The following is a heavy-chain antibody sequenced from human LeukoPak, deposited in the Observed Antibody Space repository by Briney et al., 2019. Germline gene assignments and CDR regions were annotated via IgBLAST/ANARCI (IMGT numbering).Heavy chain of an antibody. D-gene: IGHD3-9*01. V-gene: IGHV3-23*01. CDR2: ISGSGGST. Sequence: GGSLRLSCAASGFTFSSYAMSWVRQAPGKGLEWVSAISGSGGSTYYADSVKGRFTISRDNSKNTLYLQMNSLRAEDTAVYYCAKDSVLRYFDWFHDAFDIWGQGTMVTVSS. CDR3: AKDSVLRYFDWFHDAFDI. CDR1: GFTFSSYA. J-gene: IGHJ3*02.